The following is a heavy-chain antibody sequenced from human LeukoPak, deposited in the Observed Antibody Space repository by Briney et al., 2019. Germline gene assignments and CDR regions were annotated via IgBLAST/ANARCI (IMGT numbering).Heavy chain of an antibody. J-gene: IGHJ3*02. CDR3: ARERGGGDGYTLGDAFDI. D-gene: IGHD5-24*01. V-gene: IGHV1-2*02. CDR2: INPNSGGT. CDR1: GYTFTGYY. Sequence: ASVKVSCKASGYTFTGYYMHWVRQAPGQGLEWMGWINPNSGGTNYAQKFQGRVTITADKSTSTAYMELSSLRSEDTAVYYCARERGGGDGYTLGDAFDIWGQGTMVTVSS.